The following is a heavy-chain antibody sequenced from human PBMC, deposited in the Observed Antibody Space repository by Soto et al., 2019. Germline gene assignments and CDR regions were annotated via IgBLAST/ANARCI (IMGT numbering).Heavy chain of an antibody. CDR2: IWYDGSNK. J-gene: IGHJ6*02. Sequence: GGSLRLSCAASGFTFSSYGMHWVRQAPGKGLEWVAVIWYDGSNKYYADTEKGRFTISRDNSKNTLYLQMNSLRAEDTAVFYCARDRGATLHRYYYYGMDVWGQGTTVTVSS. CDR1: GFTFSSYG. CDR3: ARDRGATLHRYYYYGMDV. V-gene: IGHV3-33*01. D-gene: IGHD5-12*01.